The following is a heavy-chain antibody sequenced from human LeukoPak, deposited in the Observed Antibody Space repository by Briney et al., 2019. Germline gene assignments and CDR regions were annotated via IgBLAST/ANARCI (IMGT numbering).Heavy chain of an antibody. J-gene: IGHJ4*02. CDR2: INHSGST. CDR1: GGSFSGYY. CDR3: ARGRGVRGDDQY. D-gene: IGHD3-10*01. Sequence: SETPSLTCAVYGGSFSGYYWSWIRQPPGEGLEWIGEINHSGSTNYNPSLKSRVTISVDTSKNQFSLKLSSVTAADTAVYYCARGRGVRGDDQYWGQGTLVTVSS. V-gene: IGHV4-34*01.